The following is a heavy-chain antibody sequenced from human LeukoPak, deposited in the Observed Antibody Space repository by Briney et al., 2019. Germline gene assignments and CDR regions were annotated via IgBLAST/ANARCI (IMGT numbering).Heavy chain of an antibody. Sequence: TSETLSLTCTVSGGSISSYYWSWIRQPPGKGLEWIGYIYYSGSTNYNPSLKSRVTISVDTSKNQFSLKLSSVTAADTAVYYCARAFGSYHYWYFDLWGRGTLVTVSS. J-gene: IGHJ2*01. CDR1: GGSISSYY. CDR2: IYYSGST. D-gene: IGHD1-26*01. CDR3: ARAFGSYHYWYFDL. V-gene: IGHV4-59*01.